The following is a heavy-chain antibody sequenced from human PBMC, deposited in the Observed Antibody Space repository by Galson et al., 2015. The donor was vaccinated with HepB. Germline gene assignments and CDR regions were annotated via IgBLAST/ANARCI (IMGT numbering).Heavy chain of an antibody. CDR1: GFSFSSYW. J-gene: IGHJ4*02. Sequence: SLRLSCAASGFSFSSYWMSWVRQAPGKGPEWVANIKRDGSEKYYVDSVRGRFTISRDNAKKSLHLQMNSLRAEDTAVYYCAREPLLDFAGGSSFFDYWGQGALVTVSS. D-gene: IGHD6-6*01. CDR3: AREPLLDFAGGSSFFDY. CDR2: IKRDGSEK. V-gene: IGHV3-7*03.